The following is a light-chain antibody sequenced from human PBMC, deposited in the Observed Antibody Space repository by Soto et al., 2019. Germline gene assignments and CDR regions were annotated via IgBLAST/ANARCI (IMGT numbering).Light chain of an antibody. V-gene: IGKV2-28*01. CDR1: QSLLHSNGYNY. Sequence: GMTQSPLSLPDTPGEPGSISCRSSQSLLHSNGYNYLDWYLQKPGQSPQLLIYLGSNRASGVPDRFSGSGSGTDFTLKISRVEAEDVGVYYGMQALQTPLTFGGGTKVEIK. J-gene: IGKJ4*01. CDR3: MQALQTPLT. CDR2: LGS.